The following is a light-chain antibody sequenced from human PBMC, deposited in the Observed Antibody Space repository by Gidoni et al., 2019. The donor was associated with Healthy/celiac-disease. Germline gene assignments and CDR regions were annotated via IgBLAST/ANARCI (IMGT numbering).Light chain of an antibody. CDR1: SSDVGGYNY. Sequence: SVSGSPGQSITISCTGTSSDVGGYNYVSWYQQQPGKEPKLMIYVVSNRPSGVSNSFSGSKSGNTASLTISGLQAEDEADYYCSSYTSSSTLVFGGGTKLTVL. J-gene: IGLJ3*02. CDR2: VVS. CDR3: SSYTSSSTLV. V-gene: IGLV2-14*03.